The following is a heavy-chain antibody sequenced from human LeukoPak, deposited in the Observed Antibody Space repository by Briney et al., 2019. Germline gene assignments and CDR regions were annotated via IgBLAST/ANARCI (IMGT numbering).Heavy chain of an antibody. J-gene: IGHJ3*02. CDR1: GFTVSSNC. CDR3: AREGLGVVSRDAFDI. V-gene: IGHV3-66*01. Sequence: GGSLSLSCAASGFTVSSNCMCWVRLAPGEGMGWVSVIYSGGSTYYADSVKGRFTISRDNSKNTLYLQMNSLRAEDTAMYYYAREGLGVVSRDAFDIWGQGTMVTVSS. D-gene: IGHD3-3*01. CDR2: IYSGGST.